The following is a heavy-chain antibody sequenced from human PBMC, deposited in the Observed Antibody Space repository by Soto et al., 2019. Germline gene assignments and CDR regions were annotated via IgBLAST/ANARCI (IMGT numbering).Heavy chain of an antibody. Sequence: QVQLQESGPRLVKPSGSLSLTCGVSGGTVASSHWWSWVRQSPGGGLEWIGNVYHTGDTNFNPSLQSRVTNSVDKPNNQFSLRLNSLTDADTAVYFCAREIVPAGGNHYFDPWGPGTLVTVSS. CDR2: VYHTGDT. CDR1: GGTVASSHW. D-gene: IGHD1-26*01. V-gene: IGHV4-4*02. CDR3: AREIVPAGGNHYFDP. J-gene: IGHJ5*02.